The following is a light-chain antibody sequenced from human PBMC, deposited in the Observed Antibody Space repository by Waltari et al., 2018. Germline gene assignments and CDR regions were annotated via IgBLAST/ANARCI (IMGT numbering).Light chain of an antibody. CDR2: AAS. V-gene: IGKV1-39*01. CDR3: QQSYSTRVT. CDR1: QSISSY. Sequence: DIQMTQSPSSLSASVGDRVTITCRASQSISSYLNWYQQKPWKAPKLRIYAASSLQSGVPSRFSGSGSGTDFTLTISSLQPEDFATYYCQQSYSTRVTFGGGTKVEIK. J-gene: IGKJ4*01.